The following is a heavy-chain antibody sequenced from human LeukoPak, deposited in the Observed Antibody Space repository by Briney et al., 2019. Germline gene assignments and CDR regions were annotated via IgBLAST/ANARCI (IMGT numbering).Heavy chain of an antibody. CDR3: ARKDYGGYAYYYYGLDV. CDR2: ISSSGSTK. D-gene: IGHD5-12*01. CDR1: GFTFSSYE. V-gene: IGHV3-48*03. Sequence: GGSLRLSCAASGFTFSSYEMNWVRQAPGKGLEWVPYISSSGSTKYYADSVKGRFTISRDNAKNSLYLQMNSPRAEDTAVYYCARKDYGGYAYYYYGLDVWGKGTTVTVSS. J-gene: IGHJ6*04.